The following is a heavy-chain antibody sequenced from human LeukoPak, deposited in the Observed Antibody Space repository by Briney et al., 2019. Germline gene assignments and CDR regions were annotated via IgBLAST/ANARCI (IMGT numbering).Heavy chain of an antibody. J-gene: IGHJ4*02. Sequence: PGGSLRLSCAASGFTFGSYEMNWVRQAPGKGLECVSYISSGGDTIYYADSVKGRFTISRDNAKNSLYLQMNSLRAEDTAVYYCARVAGYFDWEYYFDYWGQGTLVTASS. CDR3: ARVAGYFDWEYYFDY. D-gene: IGHD3-9*01. CDR2: ISSGGDTI. V-gene: IGHV3-48*03. CDR1: GFTFGSYE.